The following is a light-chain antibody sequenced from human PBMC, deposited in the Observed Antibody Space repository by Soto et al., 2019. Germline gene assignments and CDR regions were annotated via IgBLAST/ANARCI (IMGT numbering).Light chain of an antibody. Sequence: DIQMTQSPSTLSASVVDRVTITCRASQSIINWLGWYQQKPGKAPKLLIYKASSLESGVPLRFSGSGSGTDFTLTISSLQPDDFATYYCQHYNSYSEAFGQGTKVDIK. CDR1: QSIINW. V-gene: IGKV1-5*03. CDR3: QHYNSYSEA. J-gene: IGKJ1*01. CDR2: KAS.